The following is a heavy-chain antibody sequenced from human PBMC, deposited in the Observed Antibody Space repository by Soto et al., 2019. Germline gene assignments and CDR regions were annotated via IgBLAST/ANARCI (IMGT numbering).Heavy chain of an antibody. CDR3: ARMRLCRAANVFDS. V-gene: IGHV2-70*01. Sequence: SGPRCEPTQTLTLTCTFSGFSVTTSGMCVSWIRQPPGKALEWLGFIDGDDDKDYSTSLKTRLTISKDTPKNQVVLTMTNMDPADTGTYYCARMRLCRAANVFDSWGQGTLVTVSS. J-gene: IGHJ4*02. D-gene: IGHD6-6*01. CDR1: GFSVTTSGMC. CDR2: IDGDDDK.